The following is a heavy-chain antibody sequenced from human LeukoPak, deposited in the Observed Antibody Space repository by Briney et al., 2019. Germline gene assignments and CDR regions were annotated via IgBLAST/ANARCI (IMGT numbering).Heavy chain of an antibody. V-gene: IGHV4-61*02. CDR1: GGSISSGSYY. J-gene: IGHJ3*02. CDR3: ARETCRSGWYLAFDI. Sequence: SETLSLTCTVSGGSISSGSYYWTCIRQPAGKGLEWVGRISTSGSTNYNPSLKSRVTISLDTSKNQFSLKLSSVTAADTAVYYCARETCRSGWYLAFDIWGQGTMVTVSS. CDR2: ISTSGST. D-gene: IGHD6-19*01.